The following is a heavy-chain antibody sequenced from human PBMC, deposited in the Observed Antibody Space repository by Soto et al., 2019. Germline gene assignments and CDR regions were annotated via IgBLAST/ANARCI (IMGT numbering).Heavy chain of an antibody. V-gene: IGHV5-51*01. Sequence: GESLKISCKGSGYSFTSYWIGWVRQMPGKGLEWMGIIYPGDSDTRYSPSFQGQVTISADKSISTAYLQWSSLKASDTAMYYCATTPYYYDSSGYPLRFDYWGQGTLVTVSS. CDR2: IYPGDSDT. CDR3: ATTPYYYDSSGYPLRFDY. D-gene: IGHD3-22*01. CDR1: GYSFTSYW. J-gene: IGHJ4*02.